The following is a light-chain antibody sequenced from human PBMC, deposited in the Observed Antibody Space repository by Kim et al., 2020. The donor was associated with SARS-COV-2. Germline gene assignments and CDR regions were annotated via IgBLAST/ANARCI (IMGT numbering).Light chain of an antibody. CDR1: SGSIASND. CDR2: DDN. Sequence: NFMLTQPHSVSESPGKTVTISCTRSSGSIASNDVKWYQQRPGSAPTTVIYDDNQRPSGVPDRFSGSIDGSSNSASLTISGQKTEDEADYYCQSYDNSDWVFGGGTQLTVL. J-gene: IGLJ3*02. V-gene: IGLV6-57*04. CDR3: QSYDNSDWV.